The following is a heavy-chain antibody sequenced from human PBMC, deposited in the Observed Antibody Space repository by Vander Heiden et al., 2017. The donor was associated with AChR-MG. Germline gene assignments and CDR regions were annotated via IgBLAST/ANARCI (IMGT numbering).Heavy chain of an antibody. V-gene: IGHV3-30*18. CDR3: AKDGRPWFGELRGSVYYYYYMDV. J-gene: IGHJ6*03. D-gene: IGHD3-10*01. Sequence: QVQLVESGGGVVQPGRSLRLSCAASGFTFSSYGMHWVRRAPGKGLELVAVISYDGSNKYYADSVKGRFTIARDNSKNTLYLQMNSLRAEDTAVYYCAKDGRPWFGELRGSVYYYYYMDVWGKGNTVTVSS. CDR1: GFTFSSYG. CDR2: ISYDGSNK.